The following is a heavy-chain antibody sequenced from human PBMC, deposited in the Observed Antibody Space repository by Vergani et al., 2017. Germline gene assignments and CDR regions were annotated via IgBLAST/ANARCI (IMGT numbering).Heavy chain of an antibody. Sequence: EVQLLESGGGLVQPGGSLRLSCAASGFTFSSYSMNWVRQAPGRGLEWVSSISSSSSYIYYADSVKGRFTISRDNAKISLYLRMNSLRAEDTAVYYCARVWSESMVVVPAAIRNYYYGMDVWGQGTTVTVSS. V-gene: IGHV3-21*01. J-gene: IGHJ6*02. CDR1: GFTFSSYS. CDR3: ARVWSESMVVVPAAIRNYYYGMDV. CDR2: ISSSSSYI. D-gene: IGHD2-2*02.